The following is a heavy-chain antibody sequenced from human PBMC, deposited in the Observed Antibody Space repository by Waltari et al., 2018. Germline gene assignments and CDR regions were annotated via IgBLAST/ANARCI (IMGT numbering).Heavy chain of an antibody. D-gene: IGHD6-13*01. J-gene: IGHJ4*02. CDR2: ISSSSSTI. Sequence: EVQLVESGGGLVQPGGSLRLSCAASGFTFSSYSMNWVRPAPGKGLEWVSYISSSSSTIYYADSVKGRFTISRDNAKNSLYLQMNSLRAEDTAVYYCARVQKQQLDLVWYWGQGTLVTVSS. CDR1: GFTFSSYS. V-gene: IGHV3-48*01. CDR3: ARVQKQQLDLVWY.